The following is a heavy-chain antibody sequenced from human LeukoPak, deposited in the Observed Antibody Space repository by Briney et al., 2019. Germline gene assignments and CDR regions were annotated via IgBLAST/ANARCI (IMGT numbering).Heavy chain of an antibody. J-gene: IGHJ4*02. D-gene: IGHD3-9*01. Sequence: GRSLRLSCAASGFTFDDYAMHWVRQAPGKGLEWVSGISWNSGSIGYADSVKGRFTISRDNAKNSLYLQMNSLRAEDTALYYCAKDSGSDTYYDILTGYYGGEFDYWGQGTLVTVSS. CDR3: AKDSGSDTYYDILTGYYGGEFDY. CDR1: GFTFDDYA. CDR2: ISWNSGSI. V-gene: IGHV3-9*01.